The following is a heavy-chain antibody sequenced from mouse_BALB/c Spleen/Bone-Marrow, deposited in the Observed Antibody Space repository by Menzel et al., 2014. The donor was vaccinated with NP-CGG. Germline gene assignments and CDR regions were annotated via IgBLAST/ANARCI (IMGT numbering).Heavy chain of an antibody. V-gene: IGHV1-80*01. Sequence: QVQLQQSGAELVRPGSSVKISCKASGYASSTYWMNWVKQRPGQGLEWIGQIYPGDGDTNYNGKFKGKATLTADRSSSTASMQLSSLTSEDSAVYFCARVGFSFDYWGQGTTLTVSS. CDR2: IYPGDGDT. J-gene: IGHJ2*01. D-gene: IGHD3-1*01. CDR3: ARVGFSFDY. CDR1: GYASSTYW.